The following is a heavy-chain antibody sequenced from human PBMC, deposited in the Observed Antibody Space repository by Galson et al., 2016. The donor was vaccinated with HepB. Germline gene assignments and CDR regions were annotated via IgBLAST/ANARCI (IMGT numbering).Heavy chain of an antibody. Sequence: SVKVSCKASGGTFSIYAISWVRQAPGQGLEWVGMVNPSIDYTRAARKFQGRVTMATDTSTSTVYMELSSLRSEDTAVFYCVRAQDQDFDYWGQGTLVTVSS. CDR1: GGTFSIYA. D-gene: IGHD2-2*01. J-gene: IGHJ4*02. CDR2: VNPSIDYT. CDR3: VRAQDQDFDY. V-gene: IGHV1-46*01.